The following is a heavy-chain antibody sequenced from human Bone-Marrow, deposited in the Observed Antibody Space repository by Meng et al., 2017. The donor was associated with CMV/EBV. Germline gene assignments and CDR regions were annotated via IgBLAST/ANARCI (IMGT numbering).Heavy chain of an antibody. V-gene: IGHV3-20*04. CDR3: ARERGSWSSTTCYKAYYFDY. Sequence: GESLKISCAASGFIFDDYGMSWVRQAPGKGLEWVSGINWNGGSTGYEDSVKGRFTISRDKAKNSLYLQMNSLRAEDTALYYCARERGSWSSTTCYKAYYFDYWGQGPLVTVSS. D-gene: IGHD2-2*02. CDR1: GFIFDDYG. J-gene: IGHJ4*02. CDR2: INWNGGST.